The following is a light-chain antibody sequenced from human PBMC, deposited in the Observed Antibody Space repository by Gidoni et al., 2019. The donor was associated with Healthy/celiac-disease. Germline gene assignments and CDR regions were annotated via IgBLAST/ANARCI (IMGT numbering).Light chain of an antibody. CDR1: QSVSSY. J-gene: IGKJ1*01. Sequence: EIVFTQSPATLSLSPGDRATLSCRASQSVSSYLAWYQQKPGQAPRLLIYDASNRATGSPARFSGSGAGTDFTLTISSLEPEDVAVYYCQQRSNWPPWTFGQGTKVEIK. CDR2: DAS. CDR3: QQRSNWPPWT. V-gene: IGKV3-11*01.